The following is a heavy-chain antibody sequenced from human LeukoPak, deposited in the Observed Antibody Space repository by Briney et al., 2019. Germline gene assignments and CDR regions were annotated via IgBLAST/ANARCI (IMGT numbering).Heavy chain of an antibody. CDR1: GGSIRSYY. CDR2: IYYSGST. V-gene: IGHV4-59*08. Sequence: SETLSLTCTVSGGSIRSYYWSWIRQPPGKGLEWIGYIYYSGSTNYNPSLKSRVTISVDTSKNQFSLKLNSVTAADTAVYYCATGWSGYYWTTWGQGTLVAVSS. D-gene: IGHD3-3*01. CDR3: ATGWSGYYWTT. J-gene: IGHJ5*02.